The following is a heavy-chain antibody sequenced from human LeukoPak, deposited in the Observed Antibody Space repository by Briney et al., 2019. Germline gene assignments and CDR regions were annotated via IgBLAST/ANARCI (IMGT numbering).Heavy chain of an antibody. CDR3: ARHMGGYFSRPFDY. CDR1: GDSISNSW. J-gene: IGHJ4*02. V-gene: IGHV4-39*01. CDR2: MYYSGDT. D-gene: IGHD3-22*01. Sequence: PSETLSLTCTVSGDSISNSWWGWIRQPPRKGLEWIASMYYSGDTYNPSLKSRLTISVDTSKNQFSLKLSSVTAADTAVYYCARHMGGYFSRPFDYWGQGILVTVSS.